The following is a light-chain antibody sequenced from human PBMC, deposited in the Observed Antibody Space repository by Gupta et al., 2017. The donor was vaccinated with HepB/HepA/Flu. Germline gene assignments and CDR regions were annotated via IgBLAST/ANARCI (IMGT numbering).Light chain of an antibody. CDR1: RSDGGGYNY. CDR3: CSYAGSYTPVV. J-gene: IGLJ2*01. V-gene: IGLV2-11*01. CDR2: DFS. Sequence: QSALTQPRSVSGSPGQSVTISCTGARSDGGGYNYVSWYQQHPGKAPKLMIYDFSKRPSGVPDLFSGSKSGNTASLTISGLQAEDEADYYCCSYAGSYTPVVFGGGTKLTVL.